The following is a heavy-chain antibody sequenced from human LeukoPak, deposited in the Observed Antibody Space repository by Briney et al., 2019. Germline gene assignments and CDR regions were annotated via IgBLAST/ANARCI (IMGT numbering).Heavy chain of an antibody. CDR1: GFTVSSNY. J-gene: IGHJ3*02. Sequence: GGFLRLSCAASGFTVSSNYMSWVRQAPGKGLEWVSVIYSGGSTYYADSVKGRFTISRDNSKNTLYLQMNSLRAEDTAVYYCARDKERAQGIWGQGTMVTVSS. V-gene: IGHV3-66*02. CDR3: ARDKERAQGI. CDR2: IYSGGST. D-gene: IGHD5-24*01.